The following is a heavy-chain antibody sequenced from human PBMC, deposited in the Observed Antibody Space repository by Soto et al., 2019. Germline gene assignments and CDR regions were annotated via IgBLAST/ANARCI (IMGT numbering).Heavy chain of an antibody. CDR1: GGTFSNSP. D-gene: IGHD3-3*01. CDR3: ARGRTIFGVVNLDY. CDR2: VIPIFSVM. J-gene: IGHJ4*02. Sequence: SVKVSCKASGGTFSNSPIAWVRLAPGQGLEWMGGVIPIFSVMKYAEKFQGRVTFTADDSTSTVYMELSSLTSEDTAVYYCARGRTIFGVVNLDYWGQGTPVTVSS. V-gene: IGHV1-69*13.